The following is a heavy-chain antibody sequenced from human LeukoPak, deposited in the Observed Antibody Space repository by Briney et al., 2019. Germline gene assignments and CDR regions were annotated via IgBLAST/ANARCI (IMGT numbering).Heavy chain of an antibody. V-gene: IGHV4-4*07. Sequence: PSETLSLTCTVSGGSISSYYWSWIRQPAGKGLEWIGRIYTSGSTNYNPSLKSRVTMSVDTSKNQFSLKLSSVTAADTAVYYCARGPSGGCSSTSCLSFDYWGQGTLATVSS. J-gene: IGHJ4*02. CDR1: GGSISSYY. CDR3: ARGPSGGCSSTSCLSFDY. CDR2: IYTSGST. D-gene: IGHD2-2*01.